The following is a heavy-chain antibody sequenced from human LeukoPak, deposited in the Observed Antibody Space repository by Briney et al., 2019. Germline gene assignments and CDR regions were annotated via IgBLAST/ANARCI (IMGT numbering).Heavy chain of an antibody. J-gene: IGHJ4*02. CDR1: GFTFNAYS. CDR3: AREGTASIDY. D-gene: IGHD3-10*01. CDR2: ISSGGTTK. V-gene: IGHV3-48*04. Sequence: GGSLRLSCAASGFTFNAYSMNWVRQAPGRGLEWVSYISSGGTTKYYADSVKGRFTISRDNAKNTLYLQMNSLRAEDTAVYYCAREGTASIDYWGQGTLVTVSS.